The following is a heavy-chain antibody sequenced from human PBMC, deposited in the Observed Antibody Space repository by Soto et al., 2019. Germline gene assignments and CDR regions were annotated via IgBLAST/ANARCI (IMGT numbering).Heavy chain of an antibody. CDR2: VFHTGDT. CDR1: GGSISSSVW. D-gene: IGHD7-27*01. V-gene: IGHV4-4*02. CDR3: ARKAWVRFDY. J-gene: IGHJ4*02. Sequence: PSETLSLTCAVSGGSISSSVWWTWVRQPPGKGLEWIGEVFHTGDTYVNPSLRSRAAMSVDKSTNEFSLKVTSVTAADTAIYYCARKAWVRFDYWGQGALVTVSS.